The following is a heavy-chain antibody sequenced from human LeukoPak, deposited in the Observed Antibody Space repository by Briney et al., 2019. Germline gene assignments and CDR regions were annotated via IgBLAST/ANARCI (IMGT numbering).Heavy chain of an antibody. J-gene: IGHJ4*02. CDR2: ISTYNGNT. CDR1: GYTFTNYA. V-gene: IGHV1-18*01. CDR3: ARGTYFYDSAFDY. D-gene: IGHD3-22*01. Sequence: ASVKVSFKASGYTFTNYAISWVRQAPGQGLEWMGWISTYNGNTNYAQKLQGRVTMTTDTSTSTAYMELRSLRSDDAAVYYCARGTYFYDSAFDYWGQGTLVTVSS.